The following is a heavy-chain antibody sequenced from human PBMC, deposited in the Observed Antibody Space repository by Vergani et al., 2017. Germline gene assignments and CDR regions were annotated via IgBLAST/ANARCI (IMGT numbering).Heavy chain of an antibody. CDR1: GFTFSSYS. CDR2: ISSSSYI. D-gene: IGHD1-26*01. Sequence: EVQLVESGGGLVKPGGSLRLSCAASGFTFSSYSMNWVRQAPGKGLEWVSSISSSSYIYYADSVKGRFTISRDNAKNSLYLQMNSLRAEDTAVYYCARDQEWELLTFDYWGQGTLVTVSS. V-gene: IGHV3-21*01. J-gene: IGHJ4*02. CDR3: ARDQEWELLTFDY.